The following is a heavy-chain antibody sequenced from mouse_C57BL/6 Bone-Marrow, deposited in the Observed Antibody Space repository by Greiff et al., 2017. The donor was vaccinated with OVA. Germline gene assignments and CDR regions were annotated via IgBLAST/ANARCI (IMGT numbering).Heavy chain of an antibody. J-gene: IGHJ1*03. V-gene: IGHV2-2*01. CDR3: ARNKEDLWYFDV. Sequence: VQGVESGPGLVQPSQSLSITCTVSGFSLTSYGVHWVRQSPGKGLEWLGVIWSGGSTDYNAAFISRLSISKDNSKSQVFFKMNSLQADDTAIYYCARNKEDLWYFDVWGTGTTVTVSS. CDR2: IWSGGST. CDR1: GFSLTSYG.